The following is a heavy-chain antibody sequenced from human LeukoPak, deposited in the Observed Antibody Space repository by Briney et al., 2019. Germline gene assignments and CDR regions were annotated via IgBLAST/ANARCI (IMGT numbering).Heavy chain of an antibody. V-gene: IGHV4-30-4*01. CDR2: IYYSGST. Sequence: SETLSLTSTVSGGSISSGDYYWSWIRQPPGKGLEWIVYIYYSGSTYYNPSLKSRVTISVDTSKDQFSLKLSSVTAADTAVYYCARAFLTYYYDSSGYYYDYWGQGTLVTVSS. D-gene: IGHD3-22*01. J-gene: IGHJ4*02. CDR1: GGSISSGDYY. CDR3: ARAFLTYYYDSSGYYYDY.